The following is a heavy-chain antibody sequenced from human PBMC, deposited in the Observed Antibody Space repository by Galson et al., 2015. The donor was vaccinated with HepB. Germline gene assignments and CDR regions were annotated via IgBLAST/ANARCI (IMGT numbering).Heavy chain of an antibody. J-gene: IGHJ4*02. Sequence: SETLSLTCPVYGRSFRDYYCSWIRQPPGKGREWIGEINHSRSTNYNPSLRSRVTISVDTSKNQFPLKLSSVTAADTAVYYCAGGGWLRWRRFIDYWGQGTLVTVSS. CDR1: GRSFRDYY. V-gene: IGHV4-34*01. CDR2: INHSRST. D-gene: IGHD4-23*01. CDR3: AGGGWLRWRRFIDY.